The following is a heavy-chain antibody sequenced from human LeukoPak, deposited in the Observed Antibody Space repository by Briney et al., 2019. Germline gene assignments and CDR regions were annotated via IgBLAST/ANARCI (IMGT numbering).Heavy chain of an antibody. J-gene: IGHJ4*02. Sequence: GGSLRLSCAASGFTFSNYALTWVRQAPGKGLEWVSAISGSGGSTYYADSVKGRFTISRDNSKNTLYLQMNSLRAEDTAVYYCAKTPGQVGATIFSDYWGQGTLVTVSS. CDR1: GFTFSNYA. D-gene: IGHD1-26*01. CDR3: AKTPGQVGATIFSDY. V-gene: IGHV3-23*01. CDR2: ISGSGGST.